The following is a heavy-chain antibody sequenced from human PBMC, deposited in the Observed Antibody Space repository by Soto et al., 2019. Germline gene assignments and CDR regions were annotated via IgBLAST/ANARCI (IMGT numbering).Heavy chain of an antibody. V-gene: IGHV1-2*04. D-gene: IGHD3-10*01. CDR2: INPNSGGT. J-gene: IGHJ6*02. CDR3: ARGPTSSGSYYGVDYYGMDV. Sequence: ASVKVSCKASGYTFTCYYMHWVRQAPGQGLEWMGWINPNSGGTNCAQKFQGWVTMTRDTSISTAYMELSRLRSDDTAVYYCARGPTSSGSYYGVDYYGMDVWGQGTTVTVSS. CDR1: GYTFTCYY.